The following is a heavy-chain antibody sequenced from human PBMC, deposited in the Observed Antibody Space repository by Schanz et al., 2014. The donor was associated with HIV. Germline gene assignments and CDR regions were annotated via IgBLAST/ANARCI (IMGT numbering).Heavy chain of an antibody. Sequence: QVQLLQSGAEVKKPGASVKVSCKTSGYTFPTYGITWVRQAPGQGLDWMGWISPYNGDRKYDRKIQGRVTLTTDTXXXTAYMELRXXRXXXXXVYYCARGQDWPGPDLDHWGHGTLVIVSS. CDR2: ISPYNGDR. V-gene: IGHV1-18*01. CDR1: GYTFPTYG. D-gene: IGHD3-9*01. CDR3: ARGQDWPGPDLDH. J-gene: IGHJ5*02.